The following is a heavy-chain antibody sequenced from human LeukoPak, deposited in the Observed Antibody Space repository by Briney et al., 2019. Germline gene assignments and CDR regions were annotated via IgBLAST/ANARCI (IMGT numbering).Heavy chain of an antibody. CDR1: GFTFKNYA. J-gene: IGHJ1*01. CDR3: VRHDSYIPF. CDR2: ISDNDGST. Sequence: GGSLTLSCAASGFTFKNYAMSWVRQTPGMGLEWVSAISDNDGSTYYTDSVKGRFTISRDNSKDTVYLQMNNLRAADTALYFCVRHDSYIPFWGQGSLVTVPS. D-gene: IGHD5-18*01. V-gene: IGHV3-23*01.